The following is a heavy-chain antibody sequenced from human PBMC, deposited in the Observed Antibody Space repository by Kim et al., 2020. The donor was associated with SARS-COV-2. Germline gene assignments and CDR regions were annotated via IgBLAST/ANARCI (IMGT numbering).Heavy chain of an antibody. CDR2: INHSGST. CDR3: ARGRGQWLVMYGMDV. V-gene: IGHV4-34*01. Sequence: SETLSLTCAVYGGSFSGYYWSWIRQPPGKGLEWIGEINHSGSTNYNPSLKSRVPISVDTSKNQFSLKLSSVTAADTAVYYCARGRGQWLVMYGMDVWGKGTTGTVSS. J-gene: IGHJ6*04. CDR1: GGSFSGYY. D-gene: IGHD6-19*01.